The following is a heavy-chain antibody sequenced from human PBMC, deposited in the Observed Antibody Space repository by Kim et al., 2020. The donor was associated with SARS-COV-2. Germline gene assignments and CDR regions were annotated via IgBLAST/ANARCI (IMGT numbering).Heavy chain of an antibody. CDR3: ARPDPDYYGSGSYTHYYYGMDV. J-gene: IGHJ6*02. CDR2: IIPIFGTA. CDR1: GGTFSSYA. Sequence: SVKVSCKASGGTFSSYAISWVRQAPGQGLEWMGGIIPIFGTANYAQKFQGRVTITADESTSTAYMELSSLRSEDTAVYYCARPDPDYYGSGSYTHYYYGMDVWGQGTTVTVSS. D-gene: IGHD3-10*01. V-gene: IGHV1-69*13.